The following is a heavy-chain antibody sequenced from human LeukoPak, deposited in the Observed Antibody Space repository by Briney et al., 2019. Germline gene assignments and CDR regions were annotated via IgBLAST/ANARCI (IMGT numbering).Heavy chain of an antibody. CDR2: ISSSSSYI. CDR1: GFTFSSYE. J-gene: IGHJ4*02. D-gene: IGHD3-10*01. Sequence: PGGSLRLSCAASGFTFSSYEMNWVRQAPGKGLEWVSSISSSSSYIYYADSVKGRFTISRDNAKNSLYLQMNSLRAEDTAVYYCARDLNYYGSVDFDYWGQGTLVTVSS. V-gene: IGHV3-21*01. CDR3: ARDLNYYGSVDFDY.